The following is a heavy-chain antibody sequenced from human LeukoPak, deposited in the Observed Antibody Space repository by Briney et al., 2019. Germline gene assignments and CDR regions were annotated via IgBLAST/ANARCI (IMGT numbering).Heavy chain of an antibody. Sequence: PSETLSLICTVSGGSISSYYWSWLRQPPGKGREWLGYIYYRGSTNYNPSLKGRFTISVDTSKNQFSLKLSSVTAADTAVYYCARGPAVPYYDILTGYGPYYFDDWGQGTLVTVSS. CDR2: IYYRGST. V-gene: IGHV4-59*01. CDR1: GGSISSYY. J-gene: IGHJ4*02. D-gene: IGHD3-9*01. CDR3: ARGPAVPYYDILTGYGPYYFDD.